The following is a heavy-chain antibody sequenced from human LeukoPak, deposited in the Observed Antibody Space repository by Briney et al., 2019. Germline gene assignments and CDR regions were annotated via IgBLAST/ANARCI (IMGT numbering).Heavy chain of an antibody. Sequence: AGGSLRLSCAASGFTFSSYGMHWVRQAPGKGLEWVAVIWYDGSNKYYADSVKGRFTISRDNSKNTLYLQMNSLRAEDTAVYYCAKDSRLYGGYDFDYWGQGTLVTVSS. J-gene: IGHJ4*02. CDR1: GFTFSSYG. V-gene: IGHV3-33*06. D-gene: IGHD5-12*01. CDR3: AKDSRLYGGYDFDY. CDR2: IWYDGSNK.